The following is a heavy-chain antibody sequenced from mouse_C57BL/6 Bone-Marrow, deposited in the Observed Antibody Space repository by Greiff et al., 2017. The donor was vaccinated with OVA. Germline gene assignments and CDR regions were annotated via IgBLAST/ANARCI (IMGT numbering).Heavy chain of an antibody. D-gene: IGHD3-2*02. V-gene: IGHV1-19*01. CDR1: GYTFTDYY. J-gene: IGHJ3*01. CDR2: INPYNGGT. Sequence: EVQRVESGPVLVKPGASVKMSCKASGYTFTDYYMNWVKQSHGKSLEWIGVINPYNGGTSYNQKFKGKATLTVDKSSSTAYMELNSLTSEDSAVYYCARKGSSGPFAYWGQGTLVTVSA. CDR3: ARKGSSGPFAY.